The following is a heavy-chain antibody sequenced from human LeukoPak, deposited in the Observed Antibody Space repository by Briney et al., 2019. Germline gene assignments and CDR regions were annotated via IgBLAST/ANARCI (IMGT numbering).Heavy chain of an antibody. V-gene: IGHV1-8*02. CDR1: GYTFTSYG. Sequence: ASVTVSCKASGYTFTSYGISWVRQAPGQGLEWMGWMNPNNGKTGYAQKFQGRVTMTRDTSISTAYMELSRLRSDDTAVYYCARRQQQLVRWGYYYYYMDVWGKGTTVTVSS. CDR3: ARRQQQLVRWGYYYYYMDV. CDR2: MNPNNGKT. D-gene: IGHD6-13*01. J-gene: IGHJ6*03.